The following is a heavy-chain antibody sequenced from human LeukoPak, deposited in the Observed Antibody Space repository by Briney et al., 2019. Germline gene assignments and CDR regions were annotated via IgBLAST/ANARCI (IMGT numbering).Heavy chain of an antibody. CDR1: GFTFGDYA. Sequence: GGSLRLSCTASGFTFGDYAMSWVRQAPGKGLEWVGFIRSKACGGTTEYAASVKGRFTISRDDSKSIAYLQMNSLKTEDTAVYYCTRVRFLEWLLYGNWFDPWGQGTLVTVSS. CDR3: TRVRFLEWLLYGNWFDP. J-gene: IGHJ5*02. V-gene: IGHV3-49*04. D-gene: IGHD3-3*01. CDR2: IRSKACGGTT.